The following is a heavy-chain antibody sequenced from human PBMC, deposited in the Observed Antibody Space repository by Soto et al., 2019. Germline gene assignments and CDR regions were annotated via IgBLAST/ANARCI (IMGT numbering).Heavy chain of an antibody. CDR1: GGSFSGYY. V-gene: IGHV4-34*01. CDR2: INHSGST. Sequence: SETLSLTCAVYGGSFSGYYWSWIRQPPGKGLEWIGEINHSGSTNYNPSLKSRVTISVDTSKNQFSLKLSSVTAADTAVYYCARGSGGSGSFDPNWSQGTLVTVSS. D-gene: IGHD3-10*01. CDR3: ARGSGGSGSFDPN. J-gene: IGHJ4*02.